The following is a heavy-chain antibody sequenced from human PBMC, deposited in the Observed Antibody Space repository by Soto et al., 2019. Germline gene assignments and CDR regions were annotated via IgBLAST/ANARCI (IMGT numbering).Heavy chain of an antibody. CDR3: ARPNDCSGGSCYSGTGGWFDP. V-gene: IGHV4-39*01. CDR1: GGSISSSSYY. Sequence: SETLSLTCTVSGGSISSSSYYWGWIRQPPGKGLEWIGSIYYSGSTYHNPSLKSRVTISIDTSKNQFSLKLSSVTAADTAVYYCARPNDCSGGSCYSGTGGWFDPWGQGTLVTVSS. D-gene: IGHD2-15*01. CDR2: IYYSGST. J-gene: IGHJ5*02.